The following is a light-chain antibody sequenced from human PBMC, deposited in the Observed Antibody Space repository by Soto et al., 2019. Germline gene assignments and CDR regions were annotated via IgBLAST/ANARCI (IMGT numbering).Light chain of an antibody. V-gene: IGLV2-14*01. CDR2: EVI. J-gene: IGLJ3*02. CDR3: SSYTISSTWV. Sequence: QSALTQPASVSGSPGQSITISCTGTTSDVGASKYVSWYQHHPGKAPKLLIFEVINRPSGVSNRFSGSKSGNTASLTISGLQAEDEADYYCSSYTISSTWVFGGGTQLTVL. CDR1: TSDVGASKY.